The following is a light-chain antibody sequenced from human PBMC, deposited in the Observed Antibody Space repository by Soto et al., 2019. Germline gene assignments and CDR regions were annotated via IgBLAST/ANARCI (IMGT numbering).Light chain of an antibody. J-gene: IGKJ2*02. CDR3: QESYSTPPGT. CDR1: QTISRF. V-gene: IGKV1-39*01. CDR2: AAS. Sequence: DIHMTQSPSSLSASVGDTVAITCRASQTISRFLNWYQQKPGKAPKLLIYAASNLQSGVPSRFSGSGSGTDFTLTINSLQPEDFAFYYCQESYSTPPGTFGQGTKLDIK.